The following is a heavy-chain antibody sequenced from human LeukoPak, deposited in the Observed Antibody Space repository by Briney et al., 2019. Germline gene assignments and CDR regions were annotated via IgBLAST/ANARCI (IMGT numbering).Heavy chain of an antibody. CDR2: IKQDGSEK. CDR1: GFTFSSYW. V-gene: IGHV3-7*01. CDR3: ARGWGSSWYRYYFDY. D-gene: IGHD6-13*01. J-gene: IGHJ4*02. Sequence: GGSLRLSCAASGFTFSSYWMSWVRQAPGKGLEWVANIKQDGSEKYYVDSVKGRFTISRDNAKNSLYLQMNSLRAEDTAVYYCARGWGSSWYRYYFDYWGQGTLVTVSS.